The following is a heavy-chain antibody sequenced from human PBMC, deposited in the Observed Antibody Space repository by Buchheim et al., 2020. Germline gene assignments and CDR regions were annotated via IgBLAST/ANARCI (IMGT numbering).Heavy chain of an antibody. Sequence: QVQLQESGPGLVKPSGTLSLTCAVSGDSVSNGNWWNWVRQPPGKGLEWIGEIDHSGFTKYNQSLKSRVTIELDKPKTQFSPKLTSVTAADTAVYYCARDSGYRSEYWGQGTL. J-gene: IGHJ4*02. CDR2: IDHSGFT. CDR1: GDSVSNGNW. CDR3: ARDSGYRSEY. D-gene: IGHD5-18*01. V-gene: IGHV4-4*02.